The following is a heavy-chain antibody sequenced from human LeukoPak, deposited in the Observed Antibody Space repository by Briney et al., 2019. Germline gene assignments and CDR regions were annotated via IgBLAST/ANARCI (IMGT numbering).Heavy chain of an antibody. D-gene: IGHD3-3*01. V-gene: IGHV4-61*02. Sequence: SQTLSLTCNVSGGSINSGTYYWSWIRQPAGKGLEWIGRIYTSGSTNYNPSLKSRVTMSVDTSKNQFSLKLSSVTAADTAVYYCARAGGDFWRGALDYWGQGTLVTVSS. CDR3: ARAGGDFWRGALDY. CDR1: GGSINSGTYY. CDR2: IYTSGST. J-gene: IGHJ4*02.